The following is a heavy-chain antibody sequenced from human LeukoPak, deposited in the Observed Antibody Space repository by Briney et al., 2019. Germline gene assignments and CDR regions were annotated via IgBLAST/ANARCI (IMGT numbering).Heavy chain of an antibody. D-gene: IGHD1-7*01. Sequence: GASVKVSCKASGGTFSSYAISWVRQAPGQGLEWMGGIIPIFGTANYAQKFQGRVTITADESTSTAYMELSSLRSEDTAVYYCARVELELDDYYYMDVWGKGTTVTVSS. V-gene: IGHV1-69*13. CDR3: ARVELELDDYYYMDV. CDR1: GGTFSSYA. J-gene: IGHJ6*03. CDR2: IIPIFGTA.